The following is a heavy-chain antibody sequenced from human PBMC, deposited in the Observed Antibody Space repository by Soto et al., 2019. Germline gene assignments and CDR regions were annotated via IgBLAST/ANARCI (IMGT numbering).Heavy chain of an antibody. D-gene: IGHD3-9*01. J-gene: IGHJ6*02. V-gene: IGHV3-23*01. CDR1: GFTFSSYA. CDR2: ISGSGGST. Sequence: PGGSLRLSCAASGFTFSSYAMSWVRQAPGKGLEWVSAISGSGGSTYYADSVKGRFTISRDNSKNTLYLQMNSLRAEDTAVYYCAKGARLRYFDWLSRGGINYGMDVWGQGTTVTVSS. CDR3: AKGARLRYFDWLSRGGINYGMDV.